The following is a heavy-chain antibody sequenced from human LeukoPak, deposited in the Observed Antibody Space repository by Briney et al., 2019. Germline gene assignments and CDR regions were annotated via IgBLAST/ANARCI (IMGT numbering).Heavy chain of an antibody. V-gene: IGHV1-69*13. CDR1: GGTFSSHA. Sequence: SVKVSCKASGGTFSSHAISWVRQAPGQGLEWMGGIIPIFGTANYAQKFQGRVTITADESTSTAYMELSSLRSEDTAVYYCARDAPEYYDILTGPNYYYYGMDVWGQGTTVTVSS. J-gene: IGHJ6*02. CDR3: ARDAPEYYDILTGPNYYYYGMDV. D-gene: IGHD3-9*01. CDR2: IIPIFGTA.